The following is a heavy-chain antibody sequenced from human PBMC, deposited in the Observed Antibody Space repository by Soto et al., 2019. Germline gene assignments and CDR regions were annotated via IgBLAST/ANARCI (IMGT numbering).Heavy chain of an antibody. CDR3: ARGQEGVVATH. CDR2: TKVGGRT. D-gene: IGHD5-12*01. J-gene: IGHJ4*02. CDR1: GGSLSGNN. V-gene: IGHV4-34*04. Sequence: QVQLQQWGAGLLKPSETLSLNCAVNGGSLSGNNWSWIRQPPGKGLEWIGETKVGGRTNNSPTLKSRATISSDTSNNQFYLRLYSVTAADTGVYYCARGQEGVVATHWDQGTLVTVSS.